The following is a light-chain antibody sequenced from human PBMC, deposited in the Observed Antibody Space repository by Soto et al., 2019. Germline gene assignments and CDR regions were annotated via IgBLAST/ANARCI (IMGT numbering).Light chain of an antibody. V-gene: IGKV1-9*01. J-gene: IGKJ1*01. CDR1: QGISSN. CDR2: AAS. CDR3: QHMRT. Sequence: DIQLTQSPSFLSASVGDRVTITCRASQGISSNLAWYQQKPGKAPKLLIYAASTLQSGVPSRFSGSGFGTEFSLTISSLQPDDFGSYYCQHMRTFGQGTKVDI.